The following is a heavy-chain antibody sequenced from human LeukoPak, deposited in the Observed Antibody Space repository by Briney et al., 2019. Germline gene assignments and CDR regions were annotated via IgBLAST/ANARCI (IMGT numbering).Heavy chain of an antibody. J-gene: IGHJ4*02. CDR2: ISAYNGNT. CDR1: GYTFTSYG. CDR3: AVGPLPTTYFDY. D-gene: IGHD1-26*01. V-gene: IGHV1-18*01. Sequence: ASVTVSCKASGYTFTSYGISWVRQAPGQGLECMGWISAYNGNTNYAQKLQGRVTMTTDTSTSTAYMELRSLRSDDTAVYYCAVGPLPTTYFDYWGQGTLVTVSS.